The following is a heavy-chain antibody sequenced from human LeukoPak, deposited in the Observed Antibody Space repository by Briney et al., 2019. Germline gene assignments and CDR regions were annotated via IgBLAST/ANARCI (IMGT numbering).Heavy chain of an antibody. J-gene: IGHJ5*02. CDR2: ISWNSGSI. V-gene: IGHV3-9*01. CDR1: GFIFRDYS. D-gene: IGHD5-12*01. CDR3: AKGGYSGYEWSWFDP. Sequence: GGSLRLSCAASGFIFRDYSMNWVRQAPGKGLEWVSGISWNSGSIGYADSVKGRFTISRDNAKNSLYLQMNSLRAEDTALYYCAKGGYSGYEWSWFDPWGQGTLVTVSS.